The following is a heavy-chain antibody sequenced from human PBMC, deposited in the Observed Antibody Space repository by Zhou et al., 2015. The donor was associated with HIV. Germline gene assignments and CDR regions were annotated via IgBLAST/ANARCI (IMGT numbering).Heavy chain of an antibody. CDR1: GGTFSSYA. Sequence: QVQLVQSGAEVKKPGSSVKVSCKASGGTFSSYAISWVRQAPGQGLEWMGGIIPIFGTANYAQKFQGRVTITADESTSTAYMELSSLRSEDTAVYYCARGLCSGGSCYSFGLDYVGPGNPGHRLL. J-gene: IGHJ4*02. D-gene: IGHD2-15*01. CDR3: ARGLCSGGSCYSFGLDY. CDR2: IIPIFGTA. V-gene: IGHV1-69*12.